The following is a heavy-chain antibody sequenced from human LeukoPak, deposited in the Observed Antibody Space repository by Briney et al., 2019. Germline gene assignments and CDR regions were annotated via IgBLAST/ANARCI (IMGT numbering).Heavy chain of an antibody. J-gene: IGHJ4*02. CDR1: GFTFSSYG. CDR2: IWYDGSNK. Sequence: PGGSLRLSCAASGFTFSSYGMHWVRQAPGKGLEWVAVIWYDGSNKFYADSVKGRFTISRDNSKNTLYLQMNSLRAEDTAVYYCAHWGSSGPFDYWGQGTLVTVSS. CDR3: AHWGSSGPFDY. D-gene: IGHD6-6*01. V-gene: IGHV3-33*01.